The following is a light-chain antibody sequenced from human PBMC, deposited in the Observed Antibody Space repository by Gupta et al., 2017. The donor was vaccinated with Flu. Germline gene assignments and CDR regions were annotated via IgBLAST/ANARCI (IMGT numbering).Light chain of an antibody. Sequence: QSALTQPASVSGSPGQSFTISCTGTSSDVGGYDYVSWYQQYPGKAPILMMYGVSHRPSGVSYRFSGSKSGNTASLTISGLQAEDEADYYCKSLASNIAEVFGTGTRLTVL. CDR1: SSDVGGYDY. J-gene: IGLJ1*01. CDR2: GVS. V-gene: IGLV2-14*03. CDR3: KSLASNIAEV.